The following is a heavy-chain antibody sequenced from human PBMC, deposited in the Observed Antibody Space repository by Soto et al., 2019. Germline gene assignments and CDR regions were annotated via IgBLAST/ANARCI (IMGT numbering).Heavy chain of an antibody. CDR2: IYYSGST. CDR1: GGSISSYY. J-gene: IGHJ6*02. V-gene: IGHV4-59*01. D-gene: IGHD6-19*01. CDR3: ARDKSRGLYYYYGMDV. Sequence: PSETLSLTCTVSGGSISSYYWSWIRQPPGKGLEWIGYIYYSGSTNYNPSLKSRVTISVDTSKNQFSLKLSSVTAADTAVYYCARDKSRGLYYYYGMDVWGQGTTVT.